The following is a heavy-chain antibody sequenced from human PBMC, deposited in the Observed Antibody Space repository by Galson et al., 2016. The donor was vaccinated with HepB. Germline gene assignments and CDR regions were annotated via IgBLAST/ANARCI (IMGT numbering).Heavy chain of an antibody. CDR2: MNPNSGDT. D-gene: IGHD2-2*01. CDR1: GYTFASFD. Sequence: SVKVSCKASGYTFASFDINWVRQATGQGLEWLGWMNPNSGDTGYAQKFQDRVTMTRSTPKSTASMELSGLTSDDTAVYYWPRNVASTGDFEYWGQGNLVTGSS. J-gene: IGHJ4*02. CDR3: PRNVASTGDFEY. V-gene: IGHV1-8*01.